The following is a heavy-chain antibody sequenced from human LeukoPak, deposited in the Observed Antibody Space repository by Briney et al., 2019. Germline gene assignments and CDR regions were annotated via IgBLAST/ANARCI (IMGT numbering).Heavy chain of an antibody. D-gene: IGHD6-13*01. CDR2: INHSGST. CDR1: GGSFSGYY. J-gene: IGHJ3*02. V-gene: IGHV4-34*01. CDR3: ASNLIAGLRSDAFDI. Sequence: PSETLSLTCAVYGGSFSGYYWSWIRQPPGKGLEWIGEINHSGSTNYNPSLKSRVTISVDKSKNQSSLKLSSVTAADAAVYYCASNLIAGLRSDAFDIWGQGTMVTVSS.